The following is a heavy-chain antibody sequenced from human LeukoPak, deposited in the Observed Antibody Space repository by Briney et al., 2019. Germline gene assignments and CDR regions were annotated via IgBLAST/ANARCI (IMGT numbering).Heavy chain of an antibody. V-gene: IGHV1-8*01. J-gene: IGHJ5*02. Sequence: GASVNVSCKASGYTFTSYDISWVRQAPGQGLEWMGWMNPNSGNTAYAQKFQGRVTMTRNTSISTAYMELSSLRSEDRAVYYCASGAMITFGEFDLWGQGTLVTVSS. D-gene: IGHD3-16*01. CDR2: MNPNSGNT. CDR1: GYTFTSYD. CDR3: ASGAMITFGEFDL.